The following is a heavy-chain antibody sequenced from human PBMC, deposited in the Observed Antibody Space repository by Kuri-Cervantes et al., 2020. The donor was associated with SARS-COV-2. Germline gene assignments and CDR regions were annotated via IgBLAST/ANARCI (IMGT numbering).Heavy chain of an antibody. V-gene: IGHV4-30-2*01. CDR1: GGSISSGGYS. CDR2: IYHSGST. Sequence: SQTLSLTCAVSGGSISSGGYSWSWIRQPPGKGLEWSGYIYHSGSTYYNPSLKSRVTISVDRSKNQFSLKLSSVTAADTAVYYCARGYYYDSSGSHTPYDAFDIWGQGTMVTVSS. CDR3: ARGYYYDSSGSHTPYDAFDI. J-gene: IGHJ3*02. D-gene: IGHD3-22*01.